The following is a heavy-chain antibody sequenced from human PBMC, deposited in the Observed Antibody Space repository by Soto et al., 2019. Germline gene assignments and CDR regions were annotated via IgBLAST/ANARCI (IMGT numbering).Heavy chain of an antibody. V-gene: IGHV1-69*12. Sequence: QVQLVQSGAEVKKPGSSVKVSCKASGGTFSSSSISWVRQAPGQGLEWMGGTIPIFGTANDAQKFQGRVTITADESTSTAYMELSSLRSEDTAVYYCAIGGFGYYEYAMNVWGQGSTVTVSS. J-gene: IGHJ6*02. CDR3: AIGGFGYYEYAMNV. CDR2: TIPIFGTA. D-gene: IGHD2-15*01. CDR1: GGTFSSSS.